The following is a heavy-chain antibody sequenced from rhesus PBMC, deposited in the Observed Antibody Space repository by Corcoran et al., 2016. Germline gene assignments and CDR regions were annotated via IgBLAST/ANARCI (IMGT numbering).Heavy chain of an antibody. Sequence: QVQLQQWGEGLVKPSETLSLTCAVYGGSISSNYWSWIRQPPGKGREGIGRIRSGGGTDTNPSLTSRVTISIDTSKNQFSLTLSSVTAADTAVYYCARHLSGTYYGLDSWGQGVVVTVSS. V-gene: IGHV4-160*01. CDR3: ARHLSGTYYGLDS. CDR1: GGSISSNY. CDR2: IRSGGGT. J-gene: IGHJ6*01. D-gene: IGHD1-14*01.